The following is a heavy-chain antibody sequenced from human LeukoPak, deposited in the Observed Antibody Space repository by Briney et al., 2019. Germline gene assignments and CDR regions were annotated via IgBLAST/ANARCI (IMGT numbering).Heavy chain of an antibody. Sequence: GGSLRLSCAASGFTVSDSFMTWVRQAPGKGLEWVSVIYSGGSTYYADSVKGRFTISRDNSKNTLYLQMNSLRAEDTAVYYCASGGYYYYYGMDVWGQGTTVTVSS. CDR2: IYSGGST. CDR3: ASGGYYYYYGMDV. CDR1: GFTVSDSF. J-gene: IGHJ6*02. D-gene: IGHD2-15*01. V-gene: IGHV3-53*01.